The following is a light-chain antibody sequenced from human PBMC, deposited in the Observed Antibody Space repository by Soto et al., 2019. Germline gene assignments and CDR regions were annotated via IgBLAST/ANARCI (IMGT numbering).Light chain of an antibody. Sequence: AIQLTQSPSSLSASVGHRITITCRARQGISSALAWYQQKPGKAPKLLIYDASSLGSEVPSRFSGRGSGTDFTLTISSLQREYFAHYYCQQFSSYPLTFGPGTKVDIK. CDR2: DAS. CDR3: QQFSSYPLT. V-gene: IGKV1-13*02. J-gene: IGKJ3*01. CDR1: QGISSA.